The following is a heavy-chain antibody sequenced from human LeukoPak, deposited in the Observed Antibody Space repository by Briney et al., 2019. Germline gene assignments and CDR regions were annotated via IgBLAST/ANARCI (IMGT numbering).Heavy chain of an antibody. Sequence: GGSLRLSCAASGFSFSTYWMSWVRQAPGKGLEWVAAINQDGSEKYYVDSVKGRFTISRDNAKNSLYLQMNSLRAEDTAVYYCARVQYRSSCLDNWGQGTLVTVSS. V-gene: IGHV3-7*05. D-gene: IGHD6-6*01. CDR3: ARVQYRSSCLDN. CDR2: INQDGSEK. CDR1: GFSFSTYW. J-gene: IGHJ4*02.